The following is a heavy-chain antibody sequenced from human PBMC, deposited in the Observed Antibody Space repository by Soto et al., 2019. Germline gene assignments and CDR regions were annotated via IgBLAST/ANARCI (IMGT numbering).Heavy chain of an antibody. CDR3: AKDRHPDGLWPFDH. CDR2: IYGNGRTT. CDR1: GFTFDTYT. D-gene: IGHD2-8*01. Sequence: GGSLGLSCAASGFTFDTYTMTWVRPAPGKGLEWVSSIYGNGRTTFYADSVRGRFTISKDFSRATLYLQMNGLRVEDTATYYCAKDRHPDGLWPFDHWGRGTLVTVSS. V-gene: IGHV3-23*01. J-gene: IGHJ4*01.